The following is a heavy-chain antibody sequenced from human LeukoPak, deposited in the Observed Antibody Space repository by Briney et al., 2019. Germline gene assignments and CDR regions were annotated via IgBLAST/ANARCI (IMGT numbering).Heavy chain of an antibody. D-gene: IGHD6-13*01. CDR3: ARGGGSSWYFDY. J-gene: IGHJ4*02. Sequence: GGSLRLSCAASGFTFSNYWMHWIRQAPGKGLECVSYISSSGNTTYHADSVKGRFTISRDNAKNSLYLQMSSLRAEDTAVYYCARGGGSSWYFDYWGQGTLVTVSS. CDR2: ISSSGNTT. V-gene: IGHV3-11*04. CDR1: GFTFSNYW.